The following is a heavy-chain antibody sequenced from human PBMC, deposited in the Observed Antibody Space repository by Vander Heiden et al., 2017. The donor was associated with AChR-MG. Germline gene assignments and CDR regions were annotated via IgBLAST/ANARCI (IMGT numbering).Heavy chain of an antibody. D-gene: IGHD1-1*01. V-gene: IGHV1-2*02. CDR2: INPNSGGT. J-gene: IGHJ5*02. Sequence: QVQLVQSGAEVKKPGASVKVSCKASGYTFTGYYMHWVRQAPGQGLEWMGWINPNSGGTNYAQKFQGRVTMTRDTSISTAYMELSRLRSDDTAVYYCAREGLLQLESWRECWFDPWGQGTLVIVSS. CDR3: AREGLLQLESWRECWFDP. CDR1: GYTFTGYY.